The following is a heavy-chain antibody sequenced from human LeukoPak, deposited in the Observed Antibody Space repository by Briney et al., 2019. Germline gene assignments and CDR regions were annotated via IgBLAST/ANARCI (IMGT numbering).Heavy chain of an antibody. V-gene: IGHV4-59*01. J-gene: IGHJ6*02. CDR3: ARSRAHYYYGMDV. CDR2: IYYSGST. CDR1: GGSISSYY. Sequence: SETLSLTCTVSGGSISSYYWSWIRQPPGKGLEWIGYIYYSGSTNYNPSLKSRVTISVDTSKNQFSLKLSSVTAADTAVYYCARSRAHYYYGMDVWGQGTTVTVSS.